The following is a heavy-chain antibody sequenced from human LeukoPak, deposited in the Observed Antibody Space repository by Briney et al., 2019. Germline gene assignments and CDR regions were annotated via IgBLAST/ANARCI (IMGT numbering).Heavy chain of an antibody. CDR1: GGSISSYY. D-gene: IGHD1-1*01. V-gene: IGHV4-59*01. CDR2: LYDSGST. J-gene: IGHJ6*02. Sequence: SETLSLTCTVSGGSISSYYWSWIRQPPGKGLEWIGYLYDSGSTNYNPSLESRVTISVDTSKNQFSLKLRYVTAADTAVYYCARDRSWNDDYYYRLDVWGQGTTVTVSS. CDR3: ARDRSWNDDYYYRLDV.